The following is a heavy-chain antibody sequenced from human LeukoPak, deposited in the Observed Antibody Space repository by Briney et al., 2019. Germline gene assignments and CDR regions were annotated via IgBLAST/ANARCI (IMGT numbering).Heavy chain of an antibody. CDR2: ISSSSSYI. CDR1: GFTFSSYS. D-gene: IGHD6-19*01. Sequence: GGSLRLSCAASGFTFSSYSMNWVRQAPGKGLEWVSSISSSSSYIYYADSVKGRFTISRDNAKNSLYLQMNSLRAEDTAVYYCARDRLAAVGGWYLAFDIWGQGTMVTVSS. J-gene: IGHJ3*02. V-gene: IGHV3-21*01. CDR3: ARDRLAAVGGWYLAFDI.